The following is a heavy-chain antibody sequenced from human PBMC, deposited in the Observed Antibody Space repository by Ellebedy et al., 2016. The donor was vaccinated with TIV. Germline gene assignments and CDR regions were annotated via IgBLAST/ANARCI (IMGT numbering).Heavy chain of an antibody. V-gene: IGHV3-48*04. CDR3: ERGGQI. CDR2: ASASGRTI. Sequence: GESLKISCAGSGFMLRSYSMNWVRQAPGKGLEWISYASASGRTILYADSVKGRFTISRDNAKNLLYLQMNSLRVEDTAMYYCERGGQIWGQGTLVTVSS. J-gene: IGHJ4*02. CDR1: GFMLRSYS.